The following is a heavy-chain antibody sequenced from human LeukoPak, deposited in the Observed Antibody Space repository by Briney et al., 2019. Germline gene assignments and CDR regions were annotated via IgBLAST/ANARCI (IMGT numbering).Heavy chain of an antibody. CDR3: AKDDDWGRYKH. D-gene: IGHD3-16*01. Sequence: PGGCLRLSCAPSGFTFSSYAMSWVRQAPGGGLGWVSGISPSGDITYYTDSVRGRFTISRDNFKNTLSLQVNSLRAEDTAMYYCAKDDDWGRYKHWGQGTLVTVSS. V-gene: IGHV3-23*01. CDR1: GFTFSSYA. J-gene: IGHJ1*01. CDR2: ISPSGDIT.